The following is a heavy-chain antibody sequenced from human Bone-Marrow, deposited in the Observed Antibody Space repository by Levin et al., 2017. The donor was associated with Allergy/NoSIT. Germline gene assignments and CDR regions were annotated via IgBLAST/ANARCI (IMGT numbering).Heavy chain of an antibody. J-gene: IGHJ4*02. D-gene: IGHD6-19*01. CDR2: INAGNGNT. CDR3: ARVRGKWLVVDY. Sequence: ASVKVSCKASGYTFTSYAMHWVRQAPGQRLEWMGWINAGNGNTKYSQKFQGRVTITRDTSASTAYMELSSLRSEDTAVYYCARVRGKWLVVDYWGQGTLVTVSS. V-gene: IGHV1-3*01. CDR1: GYTFTSYA.